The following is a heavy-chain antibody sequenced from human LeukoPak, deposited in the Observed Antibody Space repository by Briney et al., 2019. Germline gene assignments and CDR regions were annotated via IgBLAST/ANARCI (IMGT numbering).Heavy chain of an antibody. CDR1: GFTFSSYG. CDR2: IRYDGSNK. V-gene: IGHV3-30*02. D-gene: IGHD3-10*01. J-gene: IGHJ4*02. CDR3: ATPTYYYGSGSYYNPLDY. Sequence: GGSLRLSCAASGFTFSSYGMHWVRQAQGKGLEWVAFIRYDGSNKYYADSVKGRFTISRDNSKNTLYLQMNSLRAEDTAVYYCATPTYYYGSGSYYNPLDYWGQGTLVTVSS.